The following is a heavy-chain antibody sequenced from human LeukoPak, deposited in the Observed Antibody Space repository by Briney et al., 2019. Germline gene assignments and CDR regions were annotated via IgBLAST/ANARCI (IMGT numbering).Heavy chain of an antibody. Sequence: RASVKVSCKTSGYTFATYSINWVRQAPGQGLKWMGWISGYSGSTNYAQKLQGRVTMTTDTSTTTAYMELRSLKSDDTAVYYCARGHSSGRDYYFDTWGQGTLVTVSS. D-gene: IGHD6-19*01. CDR2: ISGYSGST. V-gene: IGHV1-18*01. CDR3: ARGHSSGRDYYFDT. J-gene: IGHJ4*02. CDR1: GYTFATYS.